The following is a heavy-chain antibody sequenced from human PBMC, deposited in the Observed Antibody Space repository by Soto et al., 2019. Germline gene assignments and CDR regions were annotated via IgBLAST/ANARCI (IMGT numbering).Heavy chain of an antibody. V-gene: IGHV3-30*18. Sequence: QVPLVESGGGVVQPGRSLRLSCAASGFTFSSYGMHWVRQAPGKGLEWVAVISYDGSNKYYADSVKGLFTISRDNSKTALYLQMNSLRAEDTAVYYCAKELTFSTSSNGMDVWGQGTTVTVSS. CDR3: AKELTFSTSSNGMDV. D-gene: IGHD2-2*01. CDR2: ISYDGSNK. CDR1: GFTFSSYG. J-gene: IGHJ6*02.